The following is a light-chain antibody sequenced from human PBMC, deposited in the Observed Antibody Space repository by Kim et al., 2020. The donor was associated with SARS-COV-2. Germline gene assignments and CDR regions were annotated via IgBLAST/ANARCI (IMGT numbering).Light chain of an antibody. J-gene: IGKJ4*01. Sequence: AIQMTQSPSSVPASVGDRVTITCRASQGIRDDLAWYQQKPGRAPKLLIYAASSLESGVPSRFSGSGSGTDFTLTISSLQPEDFATYYCLQDYNFPPTFGGGTKVDIK. CDR2: AAS. V-gene: IGKV1-6*01. CDR1: QGIRDD. CDR3: LQDYNFPPT.